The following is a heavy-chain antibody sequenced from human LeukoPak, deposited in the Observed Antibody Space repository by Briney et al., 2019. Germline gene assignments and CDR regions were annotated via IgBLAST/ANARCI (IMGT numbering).Heavy chain of an antibody. J-gene: IGHJ4*02. CDR1: GYTFTYYV. D-gene: IGHD1-26*01. Sequence: ASVKVSCKTSGYTFTYYVISWVRQAPGQGLEWMGWINAYNGNTNDAQKFQGRVTMTTDTSTSTAYMELRSLRFDDTAVYYCARGEKPYDYWGQGTLVSVS. V-gene: IGHV1-18*01. CDR2: INAYNGNT. CDR3: ARGEKPYDY.